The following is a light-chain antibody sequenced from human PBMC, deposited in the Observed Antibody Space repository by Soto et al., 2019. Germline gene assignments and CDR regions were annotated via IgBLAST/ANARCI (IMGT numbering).Light chain of an antibody. CDR2: DAS. CDR1: QSISSS. V-gene: IGKV1-13*02. CDR3: QQFNSYPYT. J-gene: IGKJ2*01. Sequence: AIQLTQSPSSLSASVGERVTITCRASQSISSSLAWYQQKPGKAPKLLIYDASSLESGVPSRFSGSGSGTDFTLTISSLQPEDFATYYCQQFNSYPYTFGQGTKLEIK.